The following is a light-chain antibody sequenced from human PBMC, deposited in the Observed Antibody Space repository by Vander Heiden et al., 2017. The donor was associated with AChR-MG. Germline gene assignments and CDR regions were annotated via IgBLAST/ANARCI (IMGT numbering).Light chain of an antibody. Sequence: QSVLSQPPSASWTPGQRVPIPCAGSHANIGSNTVHGYQPLPRTAPKRLIYRNNQPPSAAPDRLSGSKSGTSVFLAMNGLQSDDEADDYCTTRDDSLNAWVFGGGTKVTVL. CDR1: HANIGSNT. V-gene: IGLV1-44*01. J-gene: IGLJ3*02. CDR3: TTRDDSLNAWV. CDR2: RNN.